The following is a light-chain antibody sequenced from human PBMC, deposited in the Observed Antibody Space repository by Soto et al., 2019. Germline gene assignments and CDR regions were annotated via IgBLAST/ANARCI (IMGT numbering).Light chain of an antibody. CDR1: QSDLYTSNNKNY. Sequence: DIVMTQSPDSLAVSLGERATINCKSSQSDLYTSNNKNYLAWYQQKPGQPPKLLIYWASTRESGVPDRFSGSGSGTDFTLTISSLQAEDVAVYYCQHYYSTPFTFGHGTKVDIK. V-gene: IGKV4-1*01. CDR2: WAS. J-gene: IGKJ3*01. CDR3: QHYYSTPFT.